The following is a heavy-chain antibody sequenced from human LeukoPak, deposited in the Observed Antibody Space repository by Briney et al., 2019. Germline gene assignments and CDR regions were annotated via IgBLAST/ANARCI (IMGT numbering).Heavy chain of an antibody. V-gene: IGHV4-4*07. CDR2: IYTSGST. D-gene: IGHD5-12*01. CDR3: ARDPIVAGQSYFDY. J-gene: IGHJ4*02. CDR1: GGSISSYF. Sequence: SETLSLTCTVSGGSISSYFWSWTRQPAGKGLEWIGRIYTSGSTIYNPSLKSRVTMSVDTSKNQFSLKLSSVTAADTAVYYCARDPIVAGQSYFDYWGQGSLVTVSS.